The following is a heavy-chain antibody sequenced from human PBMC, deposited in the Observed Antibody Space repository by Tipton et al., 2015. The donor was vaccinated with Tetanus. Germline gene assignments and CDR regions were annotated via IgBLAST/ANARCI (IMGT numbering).Heavy chain of an antibody. J-gene: IGHJ3*02. V-gene: IGHV3-23*01. CDR3: AKDRSFALVNALDT. CDR2: INGGGGST. D-gene: IGHD3/OR15-3a*01. CDR1: GFNFGSYA. Sequence: SLRLSCAASGFNFGSYAMNWVRQAPGMGLEWVSDINGGGGSTHYADSVKGRFTISRDNSKNTVYLQMNSLRVEDTALYYCAKDRSFALVNALDTWGPGTLVTVS.